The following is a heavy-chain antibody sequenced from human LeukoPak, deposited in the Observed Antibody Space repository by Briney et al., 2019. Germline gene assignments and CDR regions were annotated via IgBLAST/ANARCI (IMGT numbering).Heavy chain of an antibody. CDR3: ASLGTTGTTGYY. V-gene: IGHV3-7*01. Sequence: GGSLRLSCAASGFTFSSYAMSWVRQAPGKGLEWVANMKRDGSEIYYVDSVKGRFTISRDNAKNSLFLQMNSLRAEDTAVYYRASLGTTGTTGYYWGQGTLVTVSS. D-gene: IGHD1-1*01. CDR1: GFTFSSYA. CDR2: MKRDGSEI. J-gene: IGHJ4*02.